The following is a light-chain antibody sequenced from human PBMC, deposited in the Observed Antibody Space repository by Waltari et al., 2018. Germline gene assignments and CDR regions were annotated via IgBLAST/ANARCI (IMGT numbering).Light chain of an antibody. CDR1: ELPRKY. CDR3: YSSDSTGLRV. J-gene: IGLJ1*01. CDR2: EET. V-gene: IGLV3-10*01. Sequence: SYELTQPPSVSVSPGQTARITCSGHELPRKYAYWFQQKSGQAPRLVNYEETKRPSGIPERFSGSSSGTVATLTISGAQVDDEADYYCYSSDSTGLRVFGGGTTVVVL.